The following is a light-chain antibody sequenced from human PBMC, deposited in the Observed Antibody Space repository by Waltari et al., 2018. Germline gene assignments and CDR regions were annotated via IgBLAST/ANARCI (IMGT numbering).Light chain of an antibody. J-gene: IGKJ1*01. CDR1: QSLLHVNGNTY. Sequence: IVLTQTPLSLSVTPGEPASISCRSSQSLLHVNGNTYLHWFLQKPGQSPRLLIYKVTTRESGVPDRFSGSGSGTDFTLKISRVEPEDVGVYYCVQSTKDRTFGQGTKVEIK. CDR2: KVT. CDR3: VQSTKDRT. V-gene: IGKV2D-29*02.